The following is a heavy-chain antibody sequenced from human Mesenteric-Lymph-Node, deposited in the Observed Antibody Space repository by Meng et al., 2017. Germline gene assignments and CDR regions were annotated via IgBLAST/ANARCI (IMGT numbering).Heavy chain of an antibody. CDR2: INPNSGGT. J-gene: IGHJ4*02. D-gene: IGHD3-10*01. CDR1: GYTFTGYY. V-gene: IGHV1-2*02. CDR3: ARGVYFGEFSLDS. Sequence: ASVKVSCKASGYTFTGYYMHWVRQAPGQGLEWMGWINPNSGGTNYAQKFQGRVTMTRDTSISTAYMELSRLRSEDTAVYYCARGVYFGEFSLDSWGQGTLVTVSS.